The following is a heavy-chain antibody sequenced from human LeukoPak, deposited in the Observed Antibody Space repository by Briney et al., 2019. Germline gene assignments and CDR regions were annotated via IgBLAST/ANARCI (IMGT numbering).Heavy chain of an antibody. CDR1: GGTFSSYA. J-gene: IGHJ3*02. D-gene: IGHD2-21*01. Sequence: ASVKVSCKASGGTFSSYAISWVRQAPGQGLEWMGRIIPILGIANYAQKFQGRVTITADKSTSTAYMELSSLRSEDTAVYYCAAIGSPLVAFDIWGQGTMVTVSS. CDR2: IIPILGIA. V-gene: IGHV1-69*04. CDR3: AAIGSPLVAFDI.